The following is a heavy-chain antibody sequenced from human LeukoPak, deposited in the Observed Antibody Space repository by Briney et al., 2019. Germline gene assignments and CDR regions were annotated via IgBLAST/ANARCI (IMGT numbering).Heavy chain of an antibody. CDR2: ISSSSSYI. J-gene: IGHJ4*02. V-gene: IGHV3-21*01. CDR3: ARALFGSSSSVSGGG. D-gene: IGHD6-6*01. Sequence: GGSLRLSCAASGFTFSSYSMNWVRQAPGKGLEWVSSISSSSSYIYYADSVKGRFTISRDNARNSLYLQMNSLRAEDTAVYYCARALFGSSSSVSGGGWGQGTLVTVSS. CDR1: GFTFSSYS.